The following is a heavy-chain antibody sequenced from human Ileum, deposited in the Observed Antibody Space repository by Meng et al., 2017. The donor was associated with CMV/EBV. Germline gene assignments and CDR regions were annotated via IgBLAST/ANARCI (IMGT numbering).Heavy chain of an antibody. CDR3: AKMVPNYYDSTGYYSYFDY. V-gene: IGHV3-23*01. CDR2: ISGSGTST. CDR1: A. D-gene: IGHD3-22*01. J-gene: IGHJ4*02. Sequence: ARSWVRQAPGKGMEWVSSISGSGTSTNYASSVKGRFTISRDNSRDTVFLQMNSLRAEDTAVYYCAKMVPNYYDSTGYYSYFDYWGQGTLVTVSS.